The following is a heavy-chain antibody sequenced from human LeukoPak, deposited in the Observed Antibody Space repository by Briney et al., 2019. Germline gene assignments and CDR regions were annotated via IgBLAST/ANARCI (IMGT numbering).Heavy chain of an antibody. J-gene: IGHJ4*02. CDR1: GGSISSSSYY. CDR2: IYYSGST. D-gene: IGHD3-22*01. Sequence: SETLSLTCTVSGGSISSSSYYWGWIRQPPGKGLEWIGSIYYSGSTYYNPSLKSRVTISVDTSKKLFSLKLSSVTAADTAVYYCARDSYYYDSGGYYYVGYFDYWGQGTLVAVSS. CDR3: ARDSYYYDSGGYYYVGYFDY. V-gene: IGHV4-39*07.